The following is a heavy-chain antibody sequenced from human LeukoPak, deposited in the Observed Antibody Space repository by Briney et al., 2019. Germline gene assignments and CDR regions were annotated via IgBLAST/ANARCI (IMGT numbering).Heavy chain of an antibody. D-gene: IGHD3-22*01. Sequence: SETLSLTCTVSGGSISSYYWSWIRQPPGKGLEWIGYIYYSGSTNYNPSLKSRVTISVDTSKNQFSLKLSSVTAADTAVYYCARGYPNYYDSSGYYNEFDYWGQGTLVTVSS. CDR3: ARGYPNYYDSSGYYNEFDY. V-gene: IGHV4-59*12. CDR1: GGSISSYY. J-gene: IGHJ4*02. CDR2: IYYSGST.